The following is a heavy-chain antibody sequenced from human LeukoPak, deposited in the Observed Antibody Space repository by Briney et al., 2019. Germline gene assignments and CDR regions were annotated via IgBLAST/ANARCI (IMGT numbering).Heavy chain of an antibody. D-gene: IGHD2-2*02. CDR1: GFTFSSYA. CDR3: AKDLATGASVVVPAAIPGGFDY. V-gene: IGHV3-23*01. Sequence: GGSLRLSCAASGFTFSSYAMSWVRQAPGKGLEWVSAISGSGGSTYYADSVKGRSTISRDHSKNTLYLQMNSLRAEDTAVYYCAKDLATGASVVVPAAIPGGFDYWGQGTLVTVSS. J-gene: IGHJ4*02. CDR2: ISGSGGST.